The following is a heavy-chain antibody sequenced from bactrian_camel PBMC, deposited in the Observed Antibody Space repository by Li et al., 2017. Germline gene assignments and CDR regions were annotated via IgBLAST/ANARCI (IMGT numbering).Heavy chain of an antibody. CDR1: ENTNSNFC. Sequence: HVQLVESGGGSVQAGGSLRLSCATSENTNSNFCIGWFRQAPGKEREGVARIATGSGNTYYADSVKGRFTISQELSPGNAEGTITLQMNSLKPKDTAMYYCAARGPYCYTKLSVRDFTYWGQG. D-gene: IGHD2*01. V-gene: IGHV3S54*01. CDR2: IATGSGNT. CDR3: AARGPYCYTKLSVRDFTY. J-gene: IGHJ6*01.